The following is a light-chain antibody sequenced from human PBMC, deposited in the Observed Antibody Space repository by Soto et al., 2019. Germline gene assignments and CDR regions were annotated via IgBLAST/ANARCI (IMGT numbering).Light chain of an antibody. CDR1: SSDVGGYNY. V-gene: IGLV2-14*01. CDR3: SSYTSSSTLYV. J-gene: IGLJ1*01. Sequence: QSALTQPASVSGSPGQSITISCTGTSSDVGGYNYVSWYQQHPGKAPKLMIYDVTNRPSGVSNRFSGSKSANTASLTISGLQAEDEADYSCSSYTSSSTLYVFGTGTKLTVL. CDR2: DVT.